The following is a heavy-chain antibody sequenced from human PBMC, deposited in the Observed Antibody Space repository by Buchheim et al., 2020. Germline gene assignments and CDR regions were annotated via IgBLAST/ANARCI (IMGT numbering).Heavy chain of an antibody. J-gene: IGHJ5*02. D-gene: IGHD2-15*01. Sequence: EVQLLESGGGLVQPGGSLRLSCAASGFTFSSYAMSWVRQAPGKGLEWVSAISGSGGSTYYADSVKGRFTISRDNSKHTLYLQMNSLRAEDTAVYYCAKDLYCSGGSCYNWFDPWGQGTL. CDR1: GFTFSSYA. CDR2: ISGSGGST. V-gene: IGHV3-23*01. CDR3: AKDLYCSGGSCYNWFDP.